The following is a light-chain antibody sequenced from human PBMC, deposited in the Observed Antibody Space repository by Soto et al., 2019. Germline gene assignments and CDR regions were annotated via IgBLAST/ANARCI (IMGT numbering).Light chain of an antibody. J-gene: IGLJ2*01. Sequence: QSVLTQPPSVSGAPGQRVTISCTGSSSNIAAGYDVHWYQQLPGTAPKRLIYGNSNRPSGVPDRCSGSKSGTSASLAITGLQAEDEADYYCQSYDSSLSGVVFGGGTKLTVL. CDR2: GNS. CDR1: SSNIAAGYD. V-gene: IGLV1-40*01. CDR3: QSYDSSLSGVV.